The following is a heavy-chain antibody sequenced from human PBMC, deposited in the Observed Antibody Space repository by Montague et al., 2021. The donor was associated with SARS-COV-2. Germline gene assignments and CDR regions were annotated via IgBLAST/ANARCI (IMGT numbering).Heavy chain of an antibody. V-gene: IGHV4-39*02. J-gene: IGHJ4*02. CDR1: GGSITTDAYH. CDR3: ARGYQLRFLEWSSRQSTFDY. CDR2: ISYRDVT. D-gene: IGHD3-3*01. Sequence: SETLSLTCTVSGGSITTDAYHWGWIRQSPGKGLEWIGTISYRDVTYYNPSLKTRVNISVDTSRTHFSLTLSSVTAADTAVYYCARGYQLRFLEWSSRQSTFDYWGQGTLVTVSS.